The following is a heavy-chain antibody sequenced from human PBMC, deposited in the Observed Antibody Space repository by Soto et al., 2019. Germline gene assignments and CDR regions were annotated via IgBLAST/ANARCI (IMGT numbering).Heavy chain of an antibody. J-gene: IGHJ4*02. CDR1: GFTFITYA. CDR2: ISGSGGST. Sequence: EVQLLDSGGGLVQPGGSLRLSCAASGFTFITYAMSWVRQAPGKGLEWVSIISGSGGSTYYPDSVKGRFTISRDNPKNPLYLQMNSLRADATAVYYCATLPAAQSYFDFWGQGTLVTVSS. D-gene: IGHD2-2*01. CDR3: ATLPAAQSYFDF. V-gene: IGHV3-23*01.